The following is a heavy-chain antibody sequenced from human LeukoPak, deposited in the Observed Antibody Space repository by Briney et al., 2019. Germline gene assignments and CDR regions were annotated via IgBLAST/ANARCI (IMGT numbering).Heavy chain of an antibody. CDR3: ATDTYYYGSGSPDALDY. CDR2: IRYDGSNK. J-gene: IGHJ4*02. V-gene: IGHV3-30*02. CDR1: GFTFSSYG. D-gene: IGHD3-10*01. Sequence: GGSLRLSCAASGFTFSSYGMHWVRQAPGEGLEWVAFIRYDGSNKYYADSVKGRFTISRDNSKNTLYLQMNSLRAEDTAVYYCATDTYYYGSGSPDALDYWGQGTLVTVSS.